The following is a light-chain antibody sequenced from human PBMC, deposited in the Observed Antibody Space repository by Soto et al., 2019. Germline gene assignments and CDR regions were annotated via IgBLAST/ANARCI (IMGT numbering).Light chain of an antibody. Sequence: EIMLTQSPATVALSPGERATLSCRASQSVSSKLAWYRQKPGQAPRLLIYDASNRATGIPARFSGSGSGTDFTLTISRLEPEDFALYYCQQRSSWITFGQGTRLEIK. CDR3: QQRSSWIT. CDR1: QSVSSK. V-gene: IGKV3-11*01. CDR2: DAS. J-gene: IGKJ5*01.